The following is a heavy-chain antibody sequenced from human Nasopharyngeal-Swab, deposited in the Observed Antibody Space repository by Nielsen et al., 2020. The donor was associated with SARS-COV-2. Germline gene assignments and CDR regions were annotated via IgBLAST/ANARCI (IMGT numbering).Heavy chain of an antibody. CDR2: ISGRGGAT. D-gene: IGHD3-22*01. V-gene: IGHV3-23*01. CDR3: AKDRGFDISGSNGIDY. J-gene: IGHJ4*02. Sequence: GGSRRLSGEASGFTFSNYAISGVRKAPGKGREGVSAISGRGGATYYSKSVKGRLTLSRDNSKNTLYLQMNRLRVEDTALYYCAKDRGFDISGSNGIDYWCRGILVTVSS. CDR1: GFTFSNYA.